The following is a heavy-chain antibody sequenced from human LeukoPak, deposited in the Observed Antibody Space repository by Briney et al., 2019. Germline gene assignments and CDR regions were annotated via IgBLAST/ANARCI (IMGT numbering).Heavy chain of an antibody. CDR2: IYYSGST. J-gene: IGHJ4*02. Sequence: SETLSLTCTVSGGSISSYYWSWIRQHPGKGLEWIGYIYYSGSTYYNPSLKSRVTISVDTSKNQFSLKLSSVTAADTAVYYCARGRDCGGDCYLYYFDYWGQGTLVTVSS. CDR3: ARGRDCGGDCYLYYFDY. V-gene: IGHV4-59*06. D-gene: IGHD2-21*02. CDR1: GGSISSYY.